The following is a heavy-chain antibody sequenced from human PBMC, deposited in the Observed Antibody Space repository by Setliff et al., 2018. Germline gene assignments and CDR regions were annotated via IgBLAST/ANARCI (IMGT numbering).Heavy chain of an antibody. Sequence: PGGSLRLSCAASGFIFSAYEMNWVRQAPGKGLEWVAYISTSGTTENYADSVKGRFTASRDNAENSLYLQMNRLRDEDTAVYFCARIKPFAMDVWGQGTTVTVSS. CDR3: ARIKPFAMDV. J-gene: IGHJ6*02. CDR1: GFIFSAYE. V-gene: IGHV3-48*03. CDR2: ISTSGTTE.